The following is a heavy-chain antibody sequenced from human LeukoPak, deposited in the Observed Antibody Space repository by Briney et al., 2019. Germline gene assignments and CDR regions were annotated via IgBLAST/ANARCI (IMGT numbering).Heavy chain of an antibody. V-gene: IGHV4-34*01. CDR3: ARVVVVEGWYYYYYMDV. J-gene: IGHJ6*03. CDR1: GGSFSGYY. CDR2: INHSGST. Sequence: PSETLSLTCAVYGGSFSGYYWSWIRQPPGKGLEWIGEINHSGSTNYNPSLKSRVTISVDTSKNQFSLKLSSVTAADTAVYYCARVVVVEGWYYYYYMDVWGKGTTVTISS. D-gene: IGHD2-15*01.